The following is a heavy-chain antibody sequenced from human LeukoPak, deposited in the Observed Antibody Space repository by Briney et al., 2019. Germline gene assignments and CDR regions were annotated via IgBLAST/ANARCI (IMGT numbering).Heavy chain of an antibody. Sequence: GGSLRLSCAASGFTFSSYWMHWVRQAPGKGLVWVSRINSDGSSTSYADSVKGRFTISRDNAKNTLYLQMNSLRAEDTAAYYCARVPFDYYDSSGPFDYWGQGTLVTVSS. J-gene: IGHJ4*02. CDR2: INSDGSST. CDR1: GFTFSSYW. CDR3: ARVPFDYYDSSGPFDY. V-gene: IGHV3-74*01. D-gene: IGHD3-22*01.